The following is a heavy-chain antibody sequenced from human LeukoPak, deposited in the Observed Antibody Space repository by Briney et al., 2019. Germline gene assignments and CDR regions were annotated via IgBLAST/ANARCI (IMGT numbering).Heavy chain of an antibody. J-gene: IGHJ5*02. CDR3: AKDRVEWQQLAGANWFDP. V-gene: IGHV3-30*18. Sequence: PGGSLRLSCAASGFTFSSYSMNWVRQAPGKGLEWVAVISYDGSNKYYADSVKGRFTISRDNSKNTLYLQMNSLRAEDTAVYYCAKDRVEWQQLAGANWFDPWGQGTLVTVSS. CDR2: ISYDGSNK. CDR1: GFTFSSYS. D-gene: IGHD6-13*01.